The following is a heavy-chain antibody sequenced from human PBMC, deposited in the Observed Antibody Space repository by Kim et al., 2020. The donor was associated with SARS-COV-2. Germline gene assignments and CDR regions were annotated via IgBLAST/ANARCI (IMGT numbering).Heavy chain of an antibody. J-gene: IGHJ4*02. CDR3: AREQRSYLLRYFDY. CDR1: GFTFSSYE. V-gene: IGHV3-48*03. CDR2: ISSSGSTI. D-gene: IGHD1-26*01. Sequence: GGSLRLSCAASGFTFSSYEMNWVRQAPGKGLEWVSYISSSGSTIYYADSVKGRFTISRDNAKNSLYLQMNSLRAEDTAVYYCAREQRSYLLRYFDYWGQGTLVTVSS.